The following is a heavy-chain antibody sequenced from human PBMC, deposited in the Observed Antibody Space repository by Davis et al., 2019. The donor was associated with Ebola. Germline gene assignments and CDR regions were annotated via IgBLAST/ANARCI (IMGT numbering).Heavy chain of an antibody. CDR3: AREGYYDFWSGYYHYYYGMDV. CDR2: ISYDGSNK. J-gene: IGHJ6*02. D-gene: IGHD3-3*01. CDR1: GFTFSSYA. V-gene: IGHV3-30-3*01. Sequence: PGGSLRLSCAASGFTFSSYAMHWVRQAPGKGLEWVAVISYDGSNKYYADSVKGRFTISRDNSKNKLYLQMNSLRAEDTAVYYCAREGYYDFWSGYYHYYYGMDVWGQGTTVTVSS.